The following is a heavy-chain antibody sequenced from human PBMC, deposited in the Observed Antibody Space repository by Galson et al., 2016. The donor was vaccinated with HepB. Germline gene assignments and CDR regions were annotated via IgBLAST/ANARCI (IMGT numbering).Heavy chain of an antibody. D-gene: IGHD3/OR15-3a*01. CDR3: TTWDWGLDC. CDR2: IRNKRDGGTA. CDR1: GLSVSDAW. J-gene: IGHJ4*02. Sequence: SLRLSCAVSGLSVSDAWMTWVRQAPGKGLEWVGNIRNKRDGGTADYGAPVKGRFTISRDDSKNTLYLQMSSLKTDDTAVYFGTTWDWGLDCWGQGTLVTVSS. V-gene: IGHV3-15*05.